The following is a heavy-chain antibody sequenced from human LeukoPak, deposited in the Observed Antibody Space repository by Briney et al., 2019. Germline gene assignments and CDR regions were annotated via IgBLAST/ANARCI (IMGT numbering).Heavy chain of an antibody. Sequence: SETLSLTCTVSGGSISSSSHYWGWIRQPPGKGLEWIGSLYHTGSSFYNPSLKSRVTMSVDTSKNQFSLNLTSMTAADTAVYYCARGHYIWGTYRQYFDYWGQGTLVTVSS. D-gene: IGHD3-16*02. J-gene: IGHJ4*02. CDR2: LYHTGSS. CDR3: ARGHYIWGTYRQYFDY. V-gene: IGHV4-39*07. CDR1: GGSISSSSHY.